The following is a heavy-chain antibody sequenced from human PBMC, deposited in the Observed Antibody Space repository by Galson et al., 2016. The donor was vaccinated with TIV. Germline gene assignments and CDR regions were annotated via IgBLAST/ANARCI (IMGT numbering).Heavy chain of an antibody. CDR2: IYTTGTT. Sequence: TLSLTCTVSGASITSGSYYWSWIRQPAGSGLEWIGRIYTTGTTNYNTSLESRVTISVDTSKNHFSLKLTSVTAADTAVYYCARESSDYYYYMDGWGKGTTVTVSS. V-gene: IGHV4-61*02. D-gene: IGHD3-10*01. CDR3: ARESSDYYYYMDG. J-gene: IGHJ6*03. CDR1: GASITSGSYY.